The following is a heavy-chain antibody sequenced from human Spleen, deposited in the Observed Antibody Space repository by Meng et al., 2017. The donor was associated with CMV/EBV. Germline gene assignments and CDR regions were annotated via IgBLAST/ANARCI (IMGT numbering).Heavy chain of an antibody. V-gene: IGHV3-11*04. D-gene: IGHD2-15*01. CDR3: AKDDSLVVPAASFDY. CDR1: RFTFSDYY. Sequence: GGSLRLSCTASRFTFSDYYMSWIRQAPGKGLEWIAYISSGGSIIHYADSVKGRFTISRDNAKSSVYLQMNSLRAEDTAVYYCAKDDSLVVPAASFDYWGQGALVTVSS. J-gene: IGHJ4*02. CDR2: ISSGGSII.